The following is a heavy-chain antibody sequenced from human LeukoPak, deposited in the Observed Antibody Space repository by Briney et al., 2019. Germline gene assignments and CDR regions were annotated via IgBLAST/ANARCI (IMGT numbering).Heavy chain of an antibody. Sequence: SGGSLRLSCEVSGITFCTSVMHWVRQGPGKGLEYVSGISDNGVGTYYASSVKGRFTISRDNSKNTLYLQMDSLKDEDMAMYYCAREGHSSGYCGAFDIWGPGTMVTVSS. CDR2: ISDNGVGT. CDR3: AREGHSSGYCGAFDI. D-gene: IGHD3-22*01. CDR1: GITFCTSV. V-gene: IGHV3-64*01. J-gene: IGHJ3*02.